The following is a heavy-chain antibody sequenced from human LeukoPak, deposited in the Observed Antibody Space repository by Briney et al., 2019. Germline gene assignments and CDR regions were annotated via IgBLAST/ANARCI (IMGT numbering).Heavy chain of an antibody. CDR1: GGSISSSSYY. CDR2: IYYSGST. V-gene: IGHV4-39*01. J-gene: IGHJ5*02. Sequence: SETLSLTCAVSGGSISSSSYYWGWIRQPPGKGLEWIGNIYYSGSTYYSPSLKSRVTISVDTSKNQFSLKLSSVTAADTAVYYCARPVPSRLGWFDPWGQGTLVTVSS. CDR3: ARPVPSRLGWFDP. D-gene: IGHD1-1*01.